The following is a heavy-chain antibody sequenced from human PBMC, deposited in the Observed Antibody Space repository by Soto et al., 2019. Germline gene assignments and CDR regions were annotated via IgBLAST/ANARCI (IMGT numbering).Heavy chain of an antibody. D-gene: IGHD6-19*01. CDR2: VKPSGGSA. J-gene: IGHJ4*02. CDR1: GYTFTSYY. CDR3: ARASVAGRTFDY. Sequence: QVQLVQSGAEVEKPGASMKVSCKSSGYTFTSYYIHWVRRAPGQGLEWMGIVKPSGGSATYAQNFQGRVTMTRDTSTTTLYMELTSLTSEDTAVYYFARASVAGRTFDYWGQGTLVTVSS. V-gene: IGHV1-46*01.